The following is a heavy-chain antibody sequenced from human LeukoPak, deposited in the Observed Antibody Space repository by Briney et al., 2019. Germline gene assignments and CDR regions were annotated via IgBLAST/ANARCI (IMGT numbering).Heavy chain of an antibody. CDR3: ARHTRVSYDFWSGSNGSGGDFYDY. D-gene: IGHD3-3*01. Sequence: PSETLSLTCTVSGGSISSYYWSWIRQPPGKGLEWIGYIYYSGSTNYNPSLKSRVTISVDTSKNQFSLKLSSVTAADTAVYYCARHTRVSYDFWSGSNGSGGDFYDYWGQGTLVTVSS. J-gene: IGHJ4*02. V-gene: IGHV4-59*08. CDR2: IYYSGST. CDR1: GGSISSYY.